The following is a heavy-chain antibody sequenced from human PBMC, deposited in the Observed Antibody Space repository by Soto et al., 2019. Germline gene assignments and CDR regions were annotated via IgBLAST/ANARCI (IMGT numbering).Heavy chain of an antibody. J-gene: IGHJ4*02. D-gene: IGHD4-17*01. Sequence: EVQLVESGGGLVQPGGSLKLSCEASGFTFSDAAMHWVRQASGKGLEWVGRIRSKSNNYATAYAASVQGRCTISRDDSTHTAYLQMNSLPNEDSAVYYCTRHTVDCWGQGTLVTVSS. CDR1: GFTFSDAA. CDR2: IRSKSNNYAT. CDR3: TRHTVDC. V-gene: IGHV3-73*01.